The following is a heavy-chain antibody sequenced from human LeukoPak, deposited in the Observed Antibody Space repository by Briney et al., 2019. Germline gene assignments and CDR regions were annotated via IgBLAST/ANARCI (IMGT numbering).Heavy chain of an antibody. D-gene: IGHD3-3*01. CDR2: INPNSGGT. Sequence: ASMKVSCKASGYTFTGYYMHWVRQAPGQGLEWMGWINPNSGGTNYAQKFQGRVTMTRDTSISTAYMELSRLRSDDTAVYYCARVDSITIFGVVELFDYWGQGTLVTVSS. CDR1: GYTFTGYY. CDR3: ARVDSITIFGVVELFDY. V-gene: IGHV1-2*02. J-gene: IGHJ4*02.